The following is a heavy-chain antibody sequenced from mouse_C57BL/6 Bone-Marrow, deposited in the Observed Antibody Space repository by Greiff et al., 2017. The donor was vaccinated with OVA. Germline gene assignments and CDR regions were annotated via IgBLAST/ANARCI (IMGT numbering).Heavy chain of an antibody. V-gene: IGHV5-6*01. D-gene: IGHD2-5*01. J-gene: IGHJ3*01. CDR3: ARHRYYSNYGGFAY. CDR1: GFTFSSYG. Sequence: EVKLMESGGDLVKPGGSLKLSCAASGFTFSSYGMSWVRQTPDKRLEWVATISSGGSYTYYPDSVKGRFTISRDNAKNTLYLQMSSLKSEDTALYFCARHRYYSNYGGFAYWGQGTLVTVSA. CDR2: ISSGGSYT.